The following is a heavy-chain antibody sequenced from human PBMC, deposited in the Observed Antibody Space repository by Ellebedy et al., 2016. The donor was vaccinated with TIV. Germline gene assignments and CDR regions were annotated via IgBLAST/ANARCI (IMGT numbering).Heavy chain of an antibody. D-gene: IGHD6-13*01. CDR1: GFTFSDYY. CDR2: ISSSGSTI. V-gene: IGHV3-11*01. CDR3: ASPSTNRYSSSWYGPFDY. Sequence: GGSLRLXCAASGFTFSDYYMSWIRQAPGKGLEWVSYISSSGSTIYYADSVKGRFTISRDNAKNSLYLQMNSMRAEDTAVYYCASPSTNRYSSSWYGPFDYWGQGTLVTVSS. J-gene: IGHJ4*02.